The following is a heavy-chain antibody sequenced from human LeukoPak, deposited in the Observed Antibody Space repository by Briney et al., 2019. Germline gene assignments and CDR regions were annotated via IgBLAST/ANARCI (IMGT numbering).Heavy chain of an antibody. CDR2: IYVGDSDT. CDR1: RYSFTTYW. V-gene: IGHV5-51*01. CDR3: ARCSPYSASYYFDY. J-gene: IGHJ4*02. Sequence: GESLKISCKVSRYSFTTYWIGWVRQMPGYGLEWMGIIYVGDSDTRYSPSFQGQVTISADKSISTAYLQWSSLKASDTAMYYCARCSPYSASYYFDYWGQGTLVTVSS. D-gene: IGHD1-26*01.